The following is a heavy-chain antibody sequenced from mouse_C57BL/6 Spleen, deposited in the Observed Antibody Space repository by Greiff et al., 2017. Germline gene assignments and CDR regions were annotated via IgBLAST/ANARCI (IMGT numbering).Heavy chain of an antibody. V-gene: IGHV1-52*01. Sequence: QVQLQQPGAELVRPGSSVKLSCKASGYTFTSYWMHWVKQRPIQGLEWIGNIDPSDSETHYNQKFKGKATLTVDKSSSTAYMQLSSLTSEDSAVYYCARGATVDPFAYWGQGTLVTVSA. CDR3: ARGATVDPFAY. D-gene: IGHD1-1*01. J-gene: IGHJ3*01. CDR1: GYTFTSYW. CDR2: IDPSDSET.